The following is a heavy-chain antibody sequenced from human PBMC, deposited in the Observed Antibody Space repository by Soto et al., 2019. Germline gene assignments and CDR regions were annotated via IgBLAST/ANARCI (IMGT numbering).Heavy chain of an antibody. CDR2: INPNSGGT. J-gene: IGHJ5*02. Sequence: QVQLVQSGAEVKKPGASVKVSCKASGYTFTGYYMHWVRQAPGQGLEWMGWINPNSGGTNYAQKFQGRVTMTRDTSISTAYMELSRLRSDDTAVYYCAREGGTGTRWGDWFDPWGQGTLVTVSS. D-gene: IGHD1-7*01. CDR3: AREGGTGTRWGDWFDP. V-gene: IGHV1-2*02. CDR1: GYTFTGYY.